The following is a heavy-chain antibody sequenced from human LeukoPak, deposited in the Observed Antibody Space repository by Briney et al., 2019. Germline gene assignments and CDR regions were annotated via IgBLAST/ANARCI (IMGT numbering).Heavy chain of an antibody. CDR1: AGTFSNYG. D-gene: IGHD3-10*01. CDR3: ARVGGPMVRGVFAS. CDR2: IVPAFGTT. Sequence: GGSVKVSCKASAGTFSNYGFTWVRQAPGQGLECMGAIVPAFGTTNYAEKFQDRVTITADTSTSTVYMQLSSLRSEHTAVYYCARVGGPMVRGVFASWGPGTLLTVSS. V-gene: IGHV1-69*06. J-gene: IGHJ4*02.